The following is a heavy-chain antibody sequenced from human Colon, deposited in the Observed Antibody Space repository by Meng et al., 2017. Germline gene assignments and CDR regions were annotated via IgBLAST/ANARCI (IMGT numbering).Heavy chain of an antibody. D-gene: IGHD6-19*01. J-gene: IGHJ4*02. CDR1: GYIFTTYG. CDR2: ISAYNGNT. CDR3: ARDRQWLGSDY. V-gene: IGHV1-18*01. Sequence: GHLGKSGAGVKKPGASVKVSCKASGYIFTTYGISWVRQAPGEGLEWMGWISAYNGNTNSAQKFQDRVTMTTDTSTNTAYMELRSLRSDDTAMYYCARDRQWLGSDYWGQGTLVTVSS.